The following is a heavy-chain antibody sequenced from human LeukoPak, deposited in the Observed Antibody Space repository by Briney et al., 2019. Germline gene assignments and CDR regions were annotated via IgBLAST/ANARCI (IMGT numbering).Heavy chain of an antibody. D-gene: IGHD6-13*01. CDR1: GFTFSSYV. CDR3: ARALDSSSWFDY. CDR2: ISSSGSAK. J-gene: IGHJ4*02. Sequence: GGSLRLSRAASGFTFSSYVMNWVRQAPGKGLEWVSYISSSGSAKFYADSVKGRFTISRDNAKNSLYLQMNSLRAEDPAVYFCARALDSSSWFDYWGQGTLVAVSS. V-gene: IGHV3-48*03.